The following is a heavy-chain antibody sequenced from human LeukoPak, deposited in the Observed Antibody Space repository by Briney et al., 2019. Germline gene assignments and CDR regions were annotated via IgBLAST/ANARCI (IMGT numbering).Heavy chain of an antibody. V-gene: IGHV1-2*02. CDR2: INPNSGGT. CDR3: ARVMAVAGTGLDY. Sequence: ASVKVSCKASGYTFTGYYMHWVRQAPGQGLEWMGWINPNSGGTNYAQKFQGRVTMTRDTSISTAYMELSRLRSDDTAVYYCARVMAVAGTGLDYWGQGTLVTVSS. CDR1: GYTFTGYY. D-gene: IGHD6-19*01. J-gene: IGHJ4*02.